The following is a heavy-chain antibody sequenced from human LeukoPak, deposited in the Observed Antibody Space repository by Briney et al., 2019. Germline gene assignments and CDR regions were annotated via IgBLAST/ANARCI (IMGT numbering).Heavy chain of an antibody. CDR1: GFTFSSYA. Sequence: GGSLRLSCAASGFTFSSYAMSWVRQAPGKGLEWVSVISGSGGTTYYADSVKGRFAISRDSSKNTLYLQMNSLRAEDTAVYYCARDMTTVNPLDYWGQGTLVTVSS. V-gene: IGHV3-23*01. CDR3: ARDMTTVNPLDY. D-gene: IGHD4-17*01. J-gene: IGHJ4*02. CDR2: ISGSGGTT.